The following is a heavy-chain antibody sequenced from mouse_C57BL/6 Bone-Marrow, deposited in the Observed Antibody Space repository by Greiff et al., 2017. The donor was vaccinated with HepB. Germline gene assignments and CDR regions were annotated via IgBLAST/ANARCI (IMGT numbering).Heavy chain of an antibody. CDR3: TAGYSNLYYYAMDY. CDR1: GFTFSNYW. D-gene: IGHD2-5*01. Sequence: EVKVEESGGGLVQPGGSMKLSCVASGFTFSNYWMNWVRQSPEKGLEWVAQIRLKSDNYATHYAESVKGRFTISRDDSKSSVYLQMNNLRAEDTGIYYCTAGYSNLYYYAMDYWGQGTSVTVSS. J-gene: IGHJ4*01. V-gene: IGHV6-3*01. CDR2: IRLKSDNYAT.